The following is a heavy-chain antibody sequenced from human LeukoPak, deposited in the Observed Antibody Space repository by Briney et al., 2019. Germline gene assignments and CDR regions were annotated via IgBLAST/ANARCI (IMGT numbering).Heavy chain of an antibody. CDR3: ARTSTSSGFHFYSGMDV. J-gene: IGHJ6*02. D-gene: IGHD6-6*01. Sequence: PGGSLRLSCAASGFTFSSYALSWVRQAPGKGLDWVSGISGSGGSTYYADSVKGRFTISRDNSRNTLYLQMNSLRAEDTALYYCARTSTSSGFHFYSGMDVWGPGTTVTVSS. V-gene: IGHV3-23*01. CDR1: GFTFSSYA. CDR2: ISGSGGST.